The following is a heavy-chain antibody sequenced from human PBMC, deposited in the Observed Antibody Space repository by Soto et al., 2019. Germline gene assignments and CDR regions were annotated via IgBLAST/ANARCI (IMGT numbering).Heavy chain of an antibody. J-gene: IGHJ4*02. CDR1: GFIFGDYA. CDR3: AKEIRYSRSWYYFDY. D-gene: IGHD6-13*01. V-gene: IGHV3-49*03. CDR2: IRSKAYGGTT. Sequence: GGSLRLSCTGSGFIFGDYAMSWFRQAPGKGLEWVGFIRSKAYGGTTEYAASVKGRFTISRDNSKNTLYLQMNSLRAEDTAVYYCAKEIRYSRSWYYFDYWGQGT.